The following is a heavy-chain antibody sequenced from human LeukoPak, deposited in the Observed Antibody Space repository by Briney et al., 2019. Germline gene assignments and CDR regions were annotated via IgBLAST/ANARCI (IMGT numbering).Heavy chain of an antibody. CDR1: GFTVSSKD. J-gene: IGHJ4*02. Sequence: GGSLRLSCAASGFTVSSKDLSWVRQAPGKGLEWVSVIDYGGSTNYADSVKGRFTISRDNSKKTLYLQMNSLRAEDTAVYYCARDGKGGGWPYFDYWGQGTLVTVSS. V-gene: IGHV3-53*01. D-gene: IGHD2-15*01. CDR2: IDYGGST. CDR3: ARDGKGGGWPYFDY.